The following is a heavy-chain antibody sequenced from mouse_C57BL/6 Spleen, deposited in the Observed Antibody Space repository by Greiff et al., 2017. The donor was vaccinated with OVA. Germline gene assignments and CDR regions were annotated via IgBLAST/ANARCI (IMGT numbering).Heavy chain of an antibody. D-gene: IGHD1-1*01. CDR2: IWSDGST. Sequence: VHLVESGPGLVAPSQSLSITCTVSGFSLTSYGVHWVRQPPGKGLEWLVVIWSDGSTTYNSALKSRLSISKDNSKSQVFLKMNSLQTDDTAMYYCARQYYGSRDYAMDYWGQGTSVTVSS. CDR3: ARQYYGSRDYAMDY. CDR1: GFSLTSYG. J-gene: IGHJ4*01. V-gene: IGHV2-6-1*01.